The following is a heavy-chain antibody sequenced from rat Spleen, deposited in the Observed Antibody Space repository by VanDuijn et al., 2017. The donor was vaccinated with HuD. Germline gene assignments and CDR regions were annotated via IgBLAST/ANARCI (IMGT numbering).Heavy chain of an antibody. J-gene: IGHJ2*01. V-gene: IGHV2-63*01. CDR2: MRYNGDT. CDR3: ARADIGAIYTDGI. Sequence: QVQLKESGPGLVQPSQTLSLTCTVSGFSLIRYNVHWVRQPPGKGLEWMGIMRYNGDTSYNSALKSRLSISRDTSKSQVYLKMNSLQTEDTATYYCARADIGAIYTDGIWGQGVMVTVSS. D-gene: IGHD1-2*01. CDR1: GFSLIRYN.